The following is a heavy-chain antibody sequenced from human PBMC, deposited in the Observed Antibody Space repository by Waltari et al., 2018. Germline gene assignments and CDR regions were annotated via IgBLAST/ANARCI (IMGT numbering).Heavy chain of an antibody. CDR2: IYHSGRT. Sequence: QVQLQESGPGLVKPSETLSLTCAVSGYSISSGYYWGCIRQPPGKGLEGIGSIYHSGRTNNNPSVKSRVTISVDTSKNQFSLKLSAVTAADTAVYYCARVACSSTSCYTGGQAFDIWGQGTMVTVSS. CDR3: ARVACSSTSCYTGGQAFDI. J-gene: IGHJ3*02. D-gene: IGHD2-2*02. CDR1: GYSISSGYY. V-gene: IGHV4-38-2*01.